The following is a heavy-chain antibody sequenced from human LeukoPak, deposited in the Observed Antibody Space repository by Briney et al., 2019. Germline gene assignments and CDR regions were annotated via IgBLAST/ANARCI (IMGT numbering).Heavy chain of an antibody. CDR3: ARGDSSGYYYVEN. D-gene: IGHD3-22*01. CDR1: GGSISSYY. CDR2: IYYSGST. Sequence: SETLSLTCTVSGGSISSYYWSWIRQPPGKGLEWIGYIYYSGSTNYNPSLKSRVTISVDTSKNQFSLKLSSVTAADTAVYYCARGDSSGYYYVENWGQGTLVTVSS. V-gene: IGHV4-59*01. J-gene: IGHJ4*02.